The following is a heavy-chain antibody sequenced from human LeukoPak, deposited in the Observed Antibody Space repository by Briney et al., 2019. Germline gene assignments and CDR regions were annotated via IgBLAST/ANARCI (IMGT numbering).Heavy chain of an antibody. CDR1: GGSISTSNYY. Sequence: SETLSLTCTVSGGSISTSNYYWSWIRQPPGKGLEWIGYIYHSGSTNYNPSLKSRVTISVDTSKNQFSLKLSSVTAADTAVYYCARGGMVRGAIFDYWGQGTLVTVSS. V-gene: IGHV4-61*01. J-gene: IGHJ4*02. CDR2: IYHSGST. CDR3: ARGGMVRGAIFDY. D-gene: IGHD3-10*01.